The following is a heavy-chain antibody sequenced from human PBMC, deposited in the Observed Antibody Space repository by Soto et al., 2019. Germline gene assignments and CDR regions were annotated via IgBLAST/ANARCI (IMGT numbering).Heavy chain of an antibody. CDR3: ARESITIFGVVPYYYGMDV. V-gene: IGHV4-59*01. Sequence: SETLSLTCTVSGGSISSYYWSWIRQPPGKGLEWIGYIYYSGSTNYNPSLKSRVTISVDTSKNQFSLKLSSVTAADTAVYYCARESITIFGVVPYYYGMDVWGQGTTVTVSS. D-gene: IGHD3-3*01. CDR1: GGSISSYY. CDR2: IYYSGST. J-gene: IGHJ6*02.